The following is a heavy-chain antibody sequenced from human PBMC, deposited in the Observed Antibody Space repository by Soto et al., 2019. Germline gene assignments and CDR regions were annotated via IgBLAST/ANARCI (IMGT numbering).Heavy chain of an antibody. Sequence: SETLSLTCDVSGGSISTGGYSWNWIRQPPGKGLEWVGYIYHSGSTYDNPSLKSRVTMSVNRSKNQFSLNLTSVTDADTAVYFCARGHYRYAMDVWGQGTTVTVSS. J-gene: IGHJ6*02. CDR1: GGSISTGGYS. V-gene: IGHV4-30-2*01. CDR3: ARGHYRYAMDV. CDR2: IYHSGST.